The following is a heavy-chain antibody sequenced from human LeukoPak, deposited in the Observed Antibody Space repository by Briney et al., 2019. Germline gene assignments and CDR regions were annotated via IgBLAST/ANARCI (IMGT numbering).Heavy chain of an antibody. CDR1: GFTFSSYS. V-gene: IGHV3-21*01. J-gene: IGHJ6*03. CDR2: ISSSSSYI. D-gene: IGHD6-19*01. CDR3: ARGPMEWLVSDYYMDV. Sequence: GGSLRLSCAASGFTFSSYSMNWVRQAPGKGLEWVSSISSSSSYIYYADSVKGRFTISRDNAKNSLYLQMNSLRAEDTAVYYCARGPMEWLVSDYYMDVWGKGTTVTVSS.